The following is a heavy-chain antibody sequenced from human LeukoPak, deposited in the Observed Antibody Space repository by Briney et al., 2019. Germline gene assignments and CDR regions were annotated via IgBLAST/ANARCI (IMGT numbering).Heavy chain of an antibody. J-gene: IGHJ3*02. V-gene: IGHV4-34*01. CDR1: GGSFSGYY. CDR2: INHSGST. D-gene: IGHD1-26*01. Sequence: PSETLSLICAVYGGSFSGYYWSWIRQPPGKGLEWIGEINHSGSTNYNPSLKRRVTISVDTSKNQFSLKLSSVTAADTAVYYCARGGVGATLDAFDIWGQGTMVTVSS. CDR3: ARGGVGATLDAFDI.